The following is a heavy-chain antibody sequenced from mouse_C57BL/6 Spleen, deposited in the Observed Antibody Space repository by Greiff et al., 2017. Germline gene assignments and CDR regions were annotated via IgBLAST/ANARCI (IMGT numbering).Heavy chain of an antibody. D-gene: IGHD1-1*01. CDR3: ARSCYYYGSPFDY. CDR2: IDPETGGT. J-gene: IGHJ2*01. Sequence: QVQLQQSGAELVRPGASVTLSCKASGYTFTDYEMHWVKQTPVHGLEWIGAIDPETGGTAYNQKFKGKAILTADKSSSTAYMELRSLTSEDSAVYYCARSCYYYGSPFDYWGQGTTLTVSS. V-gene: IGHV1-15*01. CDR1: GYTFTDYE.